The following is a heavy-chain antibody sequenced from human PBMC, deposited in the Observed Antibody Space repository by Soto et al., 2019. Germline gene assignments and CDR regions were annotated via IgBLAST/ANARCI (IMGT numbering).Heavy chain of an antibody. CDR1: RYTFTSYG. D-gene: IGHD3-3*01. J-gene: IGHJ5*02. CDR2: ISAYNGNT. CDR3: ARVVTRSGYYVWFDP. V-gene: IGHV1-18*01. Sequence: GASLKVSCKASRYTFTSYGICWVRQAPGQGLEWMGWISAYNGNTNYAQKLQGRVTMTTDTSTSTAYMELRSLRSDDTAVYYCARVVTRSGYYVWFDPWGQGTLVTVS.